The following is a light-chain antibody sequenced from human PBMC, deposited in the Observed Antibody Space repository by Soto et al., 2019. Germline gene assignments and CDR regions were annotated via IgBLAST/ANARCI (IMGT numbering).Light chain of an antibody. V-gene: IGLV2-11*01. Sequence: QSVLTQPRSVSGSPGQSVTISCTGTTSDVGGYDYVSWFQQHPGKVPKLMISEVTNRPSGVSDRFSGSKSGNTASLTISGLQAEDEADYYCSSFTSRFTFVFGTGTKVTVL. J-gene: IGLJ1*01. CDR1: TSDVGGYDY. CDR3: SSFTSRFTFV. CDR2: EVT.